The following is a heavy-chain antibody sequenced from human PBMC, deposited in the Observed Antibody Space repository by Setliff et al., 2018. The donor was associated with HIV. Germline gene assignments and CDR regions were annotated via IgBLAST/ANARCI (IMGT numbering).Heavy chain of an antibody. Sequence: SVKVSCKASGGTFSSYAISWVRQAPGQGLEWMGGIIPIFGTANYAQKFQGRVTITTDESTSTAYMELSSLRSEDTAVYYCARGGGIAAAGGDAFGIWGQGTMVTVSS. D-gene: IGHD6-13*01. CDR1: GGTFSSYA. CDR3: ARGGGIAAAGGDAFGI. J-gene: IGHJ3*02. CDR2: IIPIFGTA. V-gene: IGHV1-69*05.